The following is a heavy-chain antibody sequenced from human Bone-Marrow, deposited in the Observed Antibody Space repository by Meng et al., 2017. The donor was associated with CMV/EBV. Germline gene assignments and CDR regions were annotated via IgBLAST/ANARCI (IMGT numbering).Heavy chain of an antibody. D-gene: IGHD3-10*01. CDR1: GFTFSSHA. V-gene: IGHV3-30-3*01. J-gene: IGHJ4*02. CDR2: ISYDGSNK. CDR3: ARDYYQYYFDY. Sequence: EGSLRLSCAASGFTFSSHAMHWVRQAPGKGLEWVALISYDGSNKYYADSVKGRFTISRDNSKNTLFLQMNSLRAEDTAVYFCARDYYQYYFDYWGQGTLVTVSS.